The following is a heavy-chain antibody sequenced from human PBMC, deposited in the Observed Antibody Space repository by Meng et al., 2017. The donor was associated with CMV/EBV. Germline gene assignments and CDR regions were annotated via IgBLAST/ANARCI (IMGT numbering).Heavy chain of an antibody. V-gene: IGHV4-61*02. CDR1: GGSISMGSYY. Sequence: VPVQGSAPELVKPYRTWSFTWTASGGSISMGSYYWSWIRQPAGKGLEWIGRIYTSGSTNYNPSLKSRVTISVDTSKNQFSLKLSSVTAADTAVYYCACWYYYDSSGYQDYWGQGTLVTVSS. D-gene: IGHD3-22*01. J-gene: IGHJ4*02. CDR3: ACWYYYDSSGYQDY. CDR2: IYTSGST.